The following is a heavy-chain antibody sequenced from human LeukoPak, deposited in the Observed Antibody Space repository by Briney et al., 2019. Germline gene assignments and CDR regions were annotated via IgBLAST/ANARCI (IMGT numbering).Heavy chain of an antibody. CDR1: GGSISSGSYY. CDR3: ARVTTGGYYNC. V-gene: IGHV4-61*02. Sequence: SQTLSLTCTVSGGSISSGSYYWSWIRQPAGKGLEWIGRIYTSGSTNYNPSLKSRVTISVDTSKDQFSLKLSSVTAADTAVYYCARVTTGGYYNCWGQGTLVTVSS. D-gene: IGHD3-22*01. CDR2: IYTSGST. J-gene: IGHJ4*02.